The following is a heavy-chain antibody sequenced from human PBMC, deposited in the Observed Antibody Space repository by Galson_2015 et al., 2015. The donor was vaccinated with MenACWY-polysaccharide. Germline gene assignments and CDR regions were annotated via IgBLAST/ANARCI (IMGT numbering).Heavy chain of an antibody. J-gene: IGHJ3*02. CDR1: GFTVSSNY. CDR2: IYSGGST. Sequence: SLRLSCAASGFTVSSNYMSWVRQAPGKGLEWVSVIYSGGSTYYADSVKGRFTISRHNSKNTLYLQMNSLRAEDTAVYYCARILREMATRVVAFDIWGQGTMVTVSS. D-gene: IGHD5-24*01. V-gene: IGHV3-53*04. CDR3: ARILREMATRVVAFDI.